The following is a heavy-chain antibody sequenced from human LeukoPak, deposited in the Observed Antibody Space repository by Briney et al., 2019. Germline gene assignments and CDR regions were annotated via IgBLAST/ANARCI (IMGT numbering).Heavy chain of an antibody. Sequence: RGSLRLSCAASGFTVSTNYMTWVRQAPGKGLEWVSVLYSGGSTYYADSVKGRFTISRDNSKNTLYLQMNSLRVEDTAMYYCARGEPVSWGQGTLVTASS. CDR1: GFTVSTNY. CDR2: LYSGGST. J-gene: IGHJ5*02. CDR3: ARGEPVS. V-gene: IGHV3-53*01.